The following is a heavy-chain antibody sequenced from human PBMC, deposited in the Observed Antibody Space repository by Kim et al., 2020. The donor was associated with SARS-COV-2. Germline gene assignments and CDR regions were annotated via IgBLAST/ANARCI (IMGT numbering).Heavy chain of an antibody. Sequence: SETLSLTCAVYGGSFSGYYWSWIRQPPGKGLEWIGEINHSGSTNYNPSLKSRVTISVDTSKNQFSLKLSSVTAADTAVYYCARGRFRGSYRAPFDIWGQGTMVTVSS. D-gene: IGHD1-26*01. J-gene: IGHJ3*02. CDR2: INHSGST. V-gene: IGHV4-34*01. CDR1: GGSFSGYY. CDR3: ARGRFRGSYRAPFDI.